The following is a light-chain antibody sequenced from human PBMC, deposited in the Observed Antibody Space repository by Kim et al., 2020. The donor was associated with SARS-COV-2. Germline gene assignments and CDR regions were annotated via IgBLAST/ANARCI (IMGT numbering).Light chain of an antibody. V-gene: IGKV1-5*03. J-gene: IGKJ2*01. Sequence: LSTSVGDRVTITCRASQSVSHWLAWYQQKPGKAPKVLIYETSKLKSGVTSRFSGSGFGTEFTLTISSLQPDGFATYYCQQYNTWYTFGQGTKLEI. CDR3: QQYNTWYT. CDR1: QSVSHW. CDR2: ETS.